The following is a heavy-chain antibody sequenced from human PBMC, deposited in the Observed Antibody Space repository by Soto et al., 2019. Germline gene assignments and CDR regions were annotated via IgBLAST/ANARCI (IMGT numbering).Heavy chain of an antibody. V-gene: IGHV1-18*01. Sequence: GASVKVSCKASGYTFTSYGISWVRQAPGQGLEWMGWISAYNGNTNYAQKLQGRVTMTTDTSTSTAYMELRSLRSDDTAVYYCARDNGYDSDYYYGMDVWGQGPTVTVSS. CDR3: ARDNGYDSDYYYGMDV. CDR2: ISAYNGNT. CDR1: GYTFTSYG. D-gene: IGHD5-12*01. J-gene: IGHJ6*02.